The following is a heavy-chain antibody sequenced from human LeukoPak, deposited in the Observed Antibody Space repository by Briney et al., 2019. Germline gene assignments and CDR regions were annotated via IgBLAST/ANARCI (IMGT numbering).Heavy chain of an antibody. CDR2: ISGSGGST. CDR1: GFTFSSYA. D-gene: IGHD6-13*01. J-gene: IGHJ4*02. CDR3: ARDRIAAAATDY. V-gene: IGHV3-23*01. Sequence: GGSLRLSCAASGFTFSSYAMSWVRQAPGKGLEWVSAISGSGGSTYYADSVEGRFTISRDNAKNSLYLQMNSLRAEDTAVYYCARDRIAAAATDYWGQGTLVTVSS.